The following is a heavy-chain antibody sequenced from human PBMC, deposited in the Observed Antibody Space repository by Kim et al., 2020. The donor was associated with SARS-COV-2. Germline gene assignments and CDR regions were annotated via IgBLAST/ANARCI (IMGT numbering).Heavy chain of an antibody. CDR3: ARGPGSSGWYGY. J-gene: IGHJ4*02. V-gene: IGHV4-34*01. CDR2: INHSGST. D-gene: IGHD6-19*01. Sequence: SETLSLTCAVYGGSFSGYYWSWIRQPPGKGLEWIGEINHSGSTNYNPSLKSRVTISVDTSKNQFSLKLSSVTAADTAVYYCARGPGSSGWYGYWGQGTLVTVSS. CDR1: GGSFSGYY.